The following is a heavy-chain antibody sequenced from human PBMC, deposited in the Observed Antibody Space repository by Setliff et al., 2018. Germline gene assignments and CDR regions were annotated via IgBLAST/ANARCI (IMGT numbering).Heavy chain of an antibody. CDR1: GYNFKNYA. CDR3: VREHVDTTLIVVPIRGGYFDL. CDR2: MDPKTGDT. Sequence: ASVKVSCKASGYNFKNYAINWVRQATGQGLEWMGLMDPKTGDTGFAQKFQGRVTITSDTSINTVYLDLSGLKSDDTAVYFCVREHVDTTLIVVPIRGGYFDLWGRGTLVTVSS. D-gene: IGHD3-22*01. J-gene: IGHJ2*01. V-gene: IGHV1-8*01.